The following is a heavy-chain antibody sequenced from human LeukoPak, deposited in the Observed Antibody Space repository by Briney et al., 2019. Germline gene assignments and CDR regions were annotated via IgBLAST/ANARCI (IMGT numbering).Heavy chain of an antibody. J-gene: IGHJ4*02. CDR3: ARHYDKSALRYFDY. Sequence: PGASLRLSCAASGFTFINHAMSWVRQAPGKGLEWASGIKGRFIISRDNSKNTLYLQVNSLRAEDTAEYYCARHYDKSALRYFDYWGQGTLAIVSS. V-gene: IGHV3-23*01. D-gene: IGHD3-22*01. CDR2: I. CDR1: GFTFINHA.